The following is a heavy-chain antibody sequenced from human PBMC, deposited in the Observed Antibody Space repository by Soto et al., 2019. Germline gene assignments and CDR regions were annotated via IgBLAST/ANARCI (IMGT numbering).Heavy chain of an antibody. CDR3: ARGRPITMVRGVIIN. Sequence: QVQLQQWGAGLLKPSETLSLTCAVYGGSFSGYYWSSIRQPPGKGLEWIGEINHSGSTNYNPSLKSRVTISVDTSKNQFSLKLSSVTAADTAVYYCARGRPITMVRGVIINWGQGTLVTVSS. D-gene: IGHD3-10*01. V-gene: IGHV4-34*01. CDR2: INHSGST. J-gene: IGHJ4*02. CDR1: GGSFSGYY.